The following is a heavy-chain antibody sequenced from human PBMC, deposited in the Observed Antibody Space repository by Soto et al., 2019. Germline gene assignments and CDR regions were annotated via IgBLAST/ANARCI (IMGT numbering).Heavy chain of an antibody. Sequence: QVQLVESGGGEVQPGRSLRLSCAASGFTFSDFGMHWVRQSPGKGLEWVAVISFEGSNKYFAESVKGRFTISRDDSKNTVYLQMNSRRPEDTAVYFCARDLTDYNYEYKFGFWGQGTLVTVSS. CDR3: ARDLTDYNYEYKFGF. CDR1: GFTFSDFG. D-gene: IGHD4-4*01. CDR2: ISFEGSNK. J-gene: IGHJ4*02. V-gene: IGHV3-30*03.